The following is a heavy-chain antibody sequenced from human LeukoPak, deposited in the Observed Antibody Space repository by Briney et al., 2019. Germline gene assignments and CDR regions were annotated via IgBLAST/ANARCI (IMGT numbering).Heavy chain of an antibody. CDR2: IYYSGST. V-gene: IGHV4-59*08. J-gene: IGHJ4*02. CDR1: GGSISTYY. D-gene: IGHD1-14*01. CDR3: ARGSPPYYFDY. Sequence: SETLSLTCTVSGGSISTYYWSWVRQPPGKGLEWIGYIYYSGSTNYNPSLKSRVTISVDTSKNQFSLKLSSVTAADTAVYYCARGSPPYYFDYWGQGTLVTVSS.